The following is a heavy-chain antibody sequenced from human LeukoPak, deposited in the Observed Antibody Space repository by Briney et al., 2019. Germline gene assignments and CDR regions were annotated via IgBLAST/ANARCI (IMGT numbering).Heavy chain of an antibody. V-gene: IGHV1-18*01. J-gene: IGHJ4*02. CDR3: ARWRLPKYYFDY. CDR1: GYTFTSYG. CDR2: ISAYNGNT. D-gene: IGHD2-15*01. Sequence: ASVKVSCKASGYTFTSYGISWVRQAPGQRLEWMGWISAYNGNTNYAQKLQGRVTMTTDTCTSNAYMELRSLRSDDTAVYYCARWRLPKYYFDYWGQGTLVTVSS.